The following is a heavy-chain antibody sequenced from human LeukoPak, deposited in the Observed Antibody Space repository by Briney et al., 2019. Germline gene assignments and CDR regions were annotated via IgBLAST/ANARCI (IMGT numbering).Heavy chain of an antibody. CDR3: ARYPAYSSSWYLEGNYFDY. J-gene: IGHJ4*02. Sequence: SETLSLTCTVSGGSISSSSYYWGWIRQPPGKGLEWIGSTYYSGSTYYNPSLKSRVTISVDTSKNQFSLKLSSVTTADTAVYYCARYPAYSSSWYLEGNYFDYWGQGTLVTVSS. CDR2: TYYSGST. CDR1: GGSISSSSYY. V-gene: IGHV4-39*01. D-gene: IGHD6-13*01.